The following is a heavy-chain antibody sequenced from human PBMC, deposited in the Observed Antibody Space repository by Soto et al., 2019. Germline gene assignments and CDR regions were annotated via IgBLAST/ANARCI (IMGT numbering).Heavy chain of an antibody. CDR1: GYTFSSYA. Sequence: QVQLVESGGGVVQPGRSLRLSCSASGYTFSSYAMHWVRQAPGKGLEWVAAISYDGGNKYYADSLMGRFTISRDNSKTTLYLQMNSLRAEDTAVYYCAKDLVVSVTSYYGLDVWGPGTTVTVSS. CDR2: ISYDGGNK. D-gene: IGHD2-2*01. J-gene: IGHJ6*02. V-gene: IGHV3-30*18. CDR3: AKDLVVSVTSYYGLDV.